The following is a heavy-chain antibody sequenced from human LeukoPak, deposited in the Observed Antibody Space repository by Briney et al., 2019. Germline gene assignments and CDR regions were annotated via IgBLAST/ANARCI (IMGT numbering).Heavy chain of an antibody. V-gene: IGHV1-8*01. CDR3: ARAREHIVVVPAAKRGPYYYGMDV. CDR1: GYTFTSYD. D-gene: IGHD2-2*01. J-gene: IGHJ6*02. CDR2: MNPNSGNT. Sequence: ASVKVSCKASGYTFTSYDINWVRQATGQGLEWMGWMNPNSGNTGYAQKFQGRVTITADESTSTAYMELSSLRSEDTAVYYCARAREHIVVVPAAKRGPYYYGMDVWGQGTTVTVSS.